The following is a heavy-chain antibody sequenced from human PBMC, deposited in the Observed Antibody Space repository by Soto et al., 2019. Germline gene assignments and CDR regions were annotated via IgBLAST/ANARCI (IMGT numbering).Heavy chain of an antibody. CDR2: IIPILGIA. CDR1: GGTFSSYT. Sequence: QVQLVQSGAEVKKPGSSVKVSCKASGGTFSSYTISWVRQAPGQGLEWMGRIIPILGIANYAQKFQGRVTITADKSTSTAYMELSSLRSEDTAVYYCARDWGKTYYYGSGSRMDVWGQGTTVTVSS. V-gene: IGHV1-69*08. D-gene: IGHD3-10*01. J-gene: IGHJ6*02. CDR3: ARDWGKTYYYGSGSRMDV.